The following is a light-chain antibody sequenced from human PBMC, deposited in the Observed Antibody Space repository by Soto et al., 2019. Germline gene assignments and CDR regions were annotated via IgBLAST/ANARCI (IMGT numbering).Light chain of an antibody. J-gene: IGKJ5*01. V-gene: IGKV3-15*01. CDR2: GAS. CDR1: QSVSSN. CDR3: QQYGSSPT. Sequence: EKVMTQSPATLSVSPGERATLSCRASQSVSSNLAWYQQKPGQAPRLLIYGASTRATGIPARFSGSGSGTEFTLTISRLEPEDFAVYSCQQYGSSPTFGQGTRLEIK.